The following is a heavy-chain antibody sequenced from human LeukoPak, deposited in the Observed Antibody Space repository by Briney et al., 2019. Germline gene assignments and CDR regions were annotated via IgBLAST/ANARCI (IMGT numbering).Heavy chain of an antibody. CDR3: AREVAAAGTPMSG. V-gene: IGHV1-8*01. D-gene: IGHD6-13*01. Sequence: ASAKVSCKASGYTFTSYDINWVRQATGQGLEWMGWMNPNSGNTGYAQKFQGRVTMTRNTSISTAYMEPSSLRSENTAVYYCAREVAAAGTPMSGWGQGTLVTVSS. J-gene: IGHJ4*02. CDR2: MNPNSGNT. CDR1: GYTFTSYD.